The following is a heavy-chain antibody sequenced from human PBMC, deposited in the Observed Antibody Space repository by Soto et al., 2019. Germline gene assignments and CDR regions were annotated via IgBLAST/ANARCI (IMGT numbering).Heavy chain of an antibody. D-gene: IGHD5-12*01. J-gene: IGHJ4*02. CDR2: IIPIFGTA. CDR1: GGTFSSYA. CDR3: ARDKDGYNLKYYFDY. V-gene: IGHV1-69*12. Sequence: QVQLVQSGAEAKKPGSSVKVSCKASGGTFSSYAISWVRQAPGQGLEWMGGIIPIFGTANYAQKFQGRVTITADESTSTAYMELSSLRSEDTAVYYCARDKDGYNLKYYFDYWGQGTLVTVSS.